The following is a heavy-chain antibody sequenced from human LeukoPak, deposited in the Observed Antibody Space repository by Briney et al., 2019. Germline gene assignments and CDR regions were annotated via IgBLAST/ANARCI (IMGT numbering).Heavy chain of an antibody. CDR3: KAYYYDSSGYYHNY. CDR2: IKSIADGGTT. Sequence: GTLSLTCAVSGGSIDNSNWWSWLRQAPGKRLELVGRIKSIADGGTTDYAAPGKGRFTISRDDSKNTLYLQMNSLKTEDTALYYCKAYYYDSSGYYHNYWGQGTLVTVSS. V-gene: IGHV3-15*01. CDR1: GGSIDNSNW. D-gene: IGHD3-22*01. J-gene: IGHJ4*02.